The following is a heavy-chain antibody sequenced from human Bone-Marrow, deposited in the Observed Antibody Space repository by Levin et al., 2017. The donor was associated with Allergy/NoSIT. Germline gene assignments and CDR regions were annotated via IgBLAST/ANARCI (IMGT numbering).Heavy chain of an antibody. CDR1: GGAISSGDYS. CDR2: IYQSGTT. D-gene: IGHD3-3*01. J-gene: IGHJ4*02. Sequence: SETLSLTCTVSGGAISSGDYSWTWIRQPPGQGLEWIGYIYQSGTTYYNPSLRSRITMSLDTSKTQFSLKLSSATAADTAVYYCGRGPRVTIFGLVFMGHVDSWGQGTLVTVSS. CDR3: GRGPRVTIFGLVFMGHVDS. V-gene: IGHV4-30-4*01.